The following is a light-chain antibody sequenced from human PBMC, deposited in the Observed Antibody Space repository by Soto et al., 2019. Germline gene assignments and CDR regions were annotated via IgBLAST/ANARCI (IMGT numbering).Light chain of an antibody. CDR3: ATWDDSLNGWV. J-gene: IGLJ3*02. Sequence: QSVVIQPPSASGTPGQRVTISCSGTNSNIGSNTISWYHQVPGTAPKLLMYGNNQRPSGVPDRFSGSKSGTSASLAINGLQSEDEADYYCATWDDSLNGWVFGGGTKLTVL. V-gene: IGLV1-44*01. CDR2: GNN. CDR1: NSNIGSNT.